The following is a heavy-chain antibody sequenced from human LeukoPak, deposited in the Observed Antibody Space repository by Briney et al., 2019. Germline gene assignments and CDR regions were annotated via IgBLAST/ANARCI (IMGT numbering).Heavy chain of an antibody. CDR3: ARDGTYFSSSSCVLDD. D-gene: IGHD2-2*01. V-gene: IGHV1-18*01. CDR1: GYTFTSYG. Sequence: ASVTVSCKASGYTFTSYGISWVRQAPGQGLEWMGWISAYNGDTNYAQKLQGRVTMTTDTSTSTAYMELRSLRSDDTSVYYCARDGTYFSSSSCVLDDWGQGTLVTVSS. CDR2: ISAYNGDT. J-gene: IGHJ4*02.